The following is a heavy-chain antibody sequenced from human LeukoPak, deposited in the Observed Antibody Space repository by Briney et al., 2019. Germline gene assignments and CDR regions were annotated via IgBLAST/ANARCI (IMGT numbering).Heavy chain of an antibody. D-gene: IGHD2-2*01. CDR1: GFTVSTTY. Sequence: PGGSLRLSCATSGFTVSTTYMTCVRQAPGKGLEWVSVIYGGGNTYYADSVKGRFTISRDNSKNMLYLQMNSLRAEDTAVYYCATAASFSSTGAFDIWGQGTTVTVSS. J-gene: IGHJ3*02. V-gene: IGHV3-53*01. CDR2: IYGGGNT. CDR3: ATAASFSSTGAFDI.